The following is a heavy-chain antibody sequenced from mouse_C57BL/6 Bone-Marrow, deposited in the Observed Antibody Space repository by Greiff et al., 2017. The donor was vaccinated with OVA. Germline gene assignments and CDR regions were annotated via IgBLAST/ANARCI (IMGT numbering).Heavy chain of an antibody. CDR1: GFTFTDYY. D-gene: IGHD1-1*01. J-gene: IGHJ2*01. Sequence: EVKLQESGGGLVQPGGSLSLSCAASGFTFTDYYMSWVRQPPGKALEWLGFIRNKANGYTTEYSASVKGRFTISRDNSQSILYLQMNALRAEDSATYYCARYYYGSSFLDYWGQGTTLTVSS. CDR2: IRNKANGYTT. V-gene: IGHV7-3*01. CDR3: ARYYYGSSFLDY.